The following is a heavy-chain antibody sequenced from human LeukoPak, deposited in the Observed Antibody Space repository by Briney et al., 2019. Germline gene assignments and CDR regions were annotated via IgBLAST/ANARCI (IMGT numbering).Heavy chain of an antibody. CDR3: ARDTVTYYFDY. J-gene: IGHJ4*02. Sequence: GESLRLSCAASGFTFSRYSMNWVRQAPGKGLEWVSSISSSSYIYYADSVKGRFTISRDNAKNSLYLQMNSLRAEDTAVYYCARDTVTYYFDYWGQGTLVTVSS. CDR2: ISSSSYI. D-gene: IGHD4-17*01. CDR1: GFTFSRYS. V-gene: IGHV3-21*01.